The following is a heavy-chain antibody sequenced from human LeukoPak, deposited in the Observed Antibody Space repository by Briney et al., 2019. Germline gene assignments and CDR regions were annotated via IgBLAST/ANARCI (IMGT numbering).Heavy chain of an antibody. CDR3: AIHSGSYWEGYYYYYMDV. Sequence: PSETLSLTCTVSGGSISSSSYYWGWIRQPPGKGLEWIGSIYYSGSTYYNPSLKSRVTMSVDTSKNQFSLKLSSVTAADTAVYYCAIHSGSYWEGYYYYYMDVWGKGTTVTVSS. CDR2: IYYSGST. J-gene: IGHJ6*03. D-gene: IGHD1-26*01. CDR1: GGSISSSSYY. V-gene: IGHV4-39*01.